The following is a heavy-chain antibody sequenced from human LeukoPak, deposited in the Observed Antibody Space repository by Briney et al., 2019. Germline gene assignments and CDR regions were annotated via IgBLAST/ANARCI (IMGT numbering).Heavy chain of an antibody. V-gene: IGHV1-3*01. CDR3: ARGDDYKYFDC. J-gene: IGHJ4*02. CDR1: GYTFTSYA. CDR2: INAGNGNT. D-gene: IGHD4/OR15-4a*01. Sequence: ASAKVSCKASGYTFTSYAMHWVRQAPGQRFEWMGWINAGNGNTRYSQKSQGRVTITRDTSASTASMELSSLRSEDTAVYYCARGDDYKYFDCWGQGTLVTVSS.